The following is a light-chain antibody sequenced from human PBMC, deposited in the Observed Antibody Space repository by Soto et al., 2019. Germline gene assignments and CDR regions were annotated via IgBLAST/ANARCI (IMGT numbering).Light chain of an antibody. CDR2: EVS. V-gene: IGLV2-14*01. CDR1: SSNVGGYNS. Sequence: QSVLTQPASVSGSPGQSITISCTGTSSNVGGYNSVSWYQQHPGKAPKLMIYEVSNRPSGVSNRFSGSKSGNTASLTISGLQAEDESDYYCSSYTSSSVLFGGGTQLTVL. J-gene: IGLJ2*01. CDR3: SSYTSSSVL.